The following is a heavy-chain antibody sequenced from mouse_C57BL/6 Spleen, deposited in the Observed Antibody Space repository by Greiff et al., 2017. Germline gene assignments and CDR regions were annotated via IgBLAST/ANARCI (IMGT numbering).Heavy chain of an antibody. V-gene: IGHV1-81*01. D-gene: IGHD2-4*01. CDR1: GYTFTSYG. Sequence: SGAELARPGASVKLSCKASGYTFTSYGISWVKQRTGQGLEWIGEIYPRSGNTYYNEKFKGKATLTADKSSSTAYMELRSLTSEDSAVYFCARSGGLRYYFDYWGQGTTLTVSS. J-gene: IGHJ2*01. CDR3: ARSGGLRYYFDY. CDR2: IYPRSGNT.